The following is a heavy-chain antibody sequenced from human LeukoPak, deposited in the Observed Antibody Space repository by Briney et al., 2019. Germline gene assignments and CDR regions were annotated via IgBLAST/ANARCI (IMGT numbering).Heavy chain of an antibody. CDR1: GFTFGDYA. V-gene: IGHV3-49*03. J-gene: IGHJ4*02. D-gene: IGHD6-19*01. Sequence: AGGSLRLSCTASGFTFGDYAVSWFRQVPGKGLEWVGFIRSKPYGGTTEYAASVKGRFTISRDDSKSIAYLQMNSLKTEDTAVYYCTRDQWLVGGHYFDYWGQGTLVTVSS. CDR3: TRDQWLVGGHYFDY. CDR2: IRSKPYGGTT.